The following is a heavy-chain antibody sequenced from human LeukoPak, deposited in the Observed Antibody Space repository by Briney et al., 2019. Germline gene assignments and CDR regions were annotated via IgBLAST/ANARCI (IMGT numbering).Heavy chain of an antibody. J-gene: IGHJ6*03. CDR3: ARVSSSSGYFYYYMDV. CDR1: GESFTGYY. V-gene: IGHV4-59*01. CDR2: IYYSGST. Sequence: TSETLSLTCAVYGESFTGYYWSWVRQFPGKGLEWIGYIYYSGSTNYNPSLKSRVTISVDTSKNQFSLKLSSVTAADTAVYYCARVSSSSGYFYYYMDVWGKGTTVTISS. D-gene: IGHD3-22*01.